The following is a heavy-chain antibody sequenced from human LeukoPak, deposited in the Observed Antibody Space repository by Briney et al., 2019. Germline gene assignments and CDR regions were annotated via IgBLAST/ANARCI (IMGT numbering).Heavy chain of an antibody. CDR2: CNTNCGGT. CDR3: ARAVVPDAIQGFHP. J-gene: IGHJ5*02. D-gene: IGHD2-2*01. V-gene: IGHV1-2*02. Sequence: ASGTLSFTSSGYTFTFYYIHWVRQAPGQGLGRMGGCNTNCGGTNQAQKCQGRVTITRDPSISTAYVALSRLRSDDTAVYYCARAVVPDAIQGFHPWGEGTLVSVS. CDR1: GYTFTFYY.